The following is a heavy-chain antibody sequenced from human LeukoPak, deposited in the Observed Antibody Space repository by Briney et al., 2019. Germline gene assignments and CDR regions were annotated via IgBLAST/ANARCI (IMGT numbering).Heavy chain of an antibody. J-gene: IGHJ4*02. Sequence: ASVTVSFKSSACTFSSYAICLVRLAPGQGLGWVGVIILNFGIAVYAQKVQGRVTITVDRSTGTTYMDLSSMRSQDAAVSYYWRIMYYYDSSGYHGEHYFDYWGQRTLVTAPS. V-gene: IGHV1-69*10. D-gene: IGHD3-22*01. CDR1: ACTFSSYA. CDR3: WRIMYYYDSSGYHGEHYFDY. CDR2: IILNFGIA.